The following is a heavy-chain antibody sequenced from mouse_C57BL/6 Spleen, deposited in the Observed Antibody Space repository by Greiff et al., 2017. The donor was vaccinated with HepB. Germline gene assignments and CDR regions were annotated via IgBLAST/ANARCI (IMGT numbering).Heavy chain of an antibody. J-gene: IGHJ2*01. V-gene: IGHV1-82*01. CDR2: IYPGDGDT. CDR1: GYAFSSSW. D-gene: IGHD1-1*01. Sequence: VHLVESGPELVKPGASVKISCKASGYAFSSSWMNWVKQRPGKGLEWIGRIYPGDGDTNYNGKFKGKATLTADKSSSTAYMQLSSLTSEDSAVYFCANYYGSRLDYWGQGTTLTVSS. CDR3: ANYYGSRLDY.